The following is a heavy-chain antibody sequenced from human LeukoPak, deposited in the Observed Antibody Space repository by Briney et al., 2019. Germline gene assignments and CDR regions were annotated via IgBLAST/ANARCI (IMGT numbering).Heavy chain of an antibody. D-gene: IGHD5-18*01. CDR3: ARLGYSYGQAMNDY. CDR1: GGSISSSSYY. CDR2: IYYSGST. V-gene: IGHV4-39*07. Sequence: SSETLSLTCTVSGGSISSSSYYWGWIRQPPGKGLEWIGSIYYSGSTYYNPSLKSRVTISVDTSKNQFSLKLSSVTAADTAVYYCARLGYSYGQAMNDYWGQGTLVTVSS. J-gene: IGHJ4*02.